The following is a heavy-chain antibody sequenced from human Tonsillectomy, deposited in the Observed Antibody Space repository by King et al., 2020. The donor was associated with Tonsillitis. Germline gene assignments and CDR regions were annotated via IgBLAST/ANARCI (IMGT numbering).Heavy chain of an antibody. D-gene: IGHD4-17*01. CDR2: IKQDGSEK. CDR1: GFTFSSYW. J-gene: IGHJ6*02. Sequence: VQLVQSGGGLVQPGGSLRLSCAASGFTFSSYWMSWVRQAPGKGLEWGANIKQDGSEKYYVDSVKGRFTISRDNAKNSLYLQMNSLRAEDTAVYYCARDSYGDYYYGMDVWGQGTTVTVSS. CDR3: ARDSYGDYYYGMDV. V-gene: IGHV3-7*03.